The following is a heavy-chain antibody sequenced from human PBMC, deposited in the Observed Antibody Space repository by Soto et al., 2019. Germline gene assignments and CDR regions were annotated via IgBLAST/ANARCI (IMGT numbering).Heavy chain of an antibody. CDR2: IIPIFGSA. Sequence: GASVKVSCKASGGTFSNYAITWVRQAPGQGLEWLGRIIPIFGSANYAQKFQGRVTITADESTTTAYMELSSLRSDDTAVYYCAKDGGKDGYFGNWFALWGQGTLVIGSS. V-gene: IGHV1-69*13. D-gene: IGHD5-12*01. CDR3: AKDGGKDGYFGNWFAL. CDR1: GGTFSNYA. J-gene: IGHJ5*02.